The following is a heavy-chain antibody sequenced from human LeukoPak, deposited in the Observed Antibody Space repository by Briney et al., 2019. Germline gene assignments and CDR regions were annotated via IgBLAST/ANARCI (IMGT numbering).Heavy chain of an antibody. CDR3: AKVRIGYCSGGSCSDYFDY. D-gene: IGHD2-15*01. CDR2: IWYDGSNK. CDR1: GFTFNNYA. J-gene: IGHJ4*02. Sequence: GRSLRLSCAASGFTFNNYAMHWVRQAPGKGLEWVTTIWYDGSNKYYGDSVKGRFTISRDNSKNTLYLQMNSLRAEDTAVYYCAKVRIGYCSGGSCSDYFDYWGQGTLVTVSS. V-gene: IGHV3-33*06.